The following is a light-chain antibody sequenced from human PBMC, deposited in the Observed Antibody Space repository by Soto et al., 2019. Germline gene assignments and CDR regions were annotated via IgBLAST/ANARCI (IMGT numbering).Light chain of an antibody. CDR1: QSVSSN. V-gene: IGKV3-15*01. CDR2: GAS. J-gene: IGKJ2*01. Sequence: EIVMTQSPVTLSVPPGERATLSCRASQSVSSNLAWYQQKPGQAPRLLIYGASTRINGIPARFSGSGSGTDFTLTISSLQSEDFAVYYCQQYNDWPKTFGQGTKLEIK. CDR3: QQYNDWPKT.